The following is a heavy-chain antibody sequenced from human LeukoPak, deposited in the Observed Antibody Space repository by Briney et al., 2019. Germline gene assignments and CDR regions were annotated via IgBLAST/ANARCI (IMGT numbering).Heavy chain of an antibody. CDR2: MNPNSGNT. J-gene: IGHJ5*02. Sequence: ASVKVSCKASGYTFTSYDINWVRQATGQGLEWMGWMNPNSGNTGYAQKFQGRVTMTRNTSMSTAYMELSSLRAEDTAVYYCAKAGYDYVWGSYRSLSWFDPWGQGTLVTVSS. CDR3: AKAGYDYVWGSYRSLSWFDP. V-gene: IGHV1-8*01. CDR1: GYTFTSYD. D-gene: IGHD3-16*02.